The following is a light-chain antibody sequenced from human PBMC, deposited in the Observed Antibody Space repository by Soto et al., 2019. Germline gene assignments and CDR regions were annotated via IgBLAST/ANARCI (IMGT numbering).Light chain of an antibody. V-gene: IGKV3-20*01. CDR2: GAS. CDR1: QSVRSSY. CDR3: QQWGA. Sequence: EIVLTQSPGTLSLSPGERATLSCRASQSVRSSYLAWYQQKPGQAPRLLIYGASSRATGIPDRFSGSGSGTDFTLTISRLEAEDFAVYYCQQWGAFGPGTKVDIK. J-gene: IGKJ3*01.